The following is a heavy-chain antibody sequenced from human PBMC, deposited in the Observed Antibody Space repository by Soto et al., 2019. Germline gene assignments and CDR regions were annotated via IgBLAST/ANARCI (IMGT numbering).Heavy chain of an antibody. Sequence: SETLSLTCTVSGGSISSYYWSWIRHPAGKGLEWIGRIYTSGSTNYNPSLKSRVTMSVDTSKNQFSLKLSSVTAADTAVYYCAGAAAGTRVYYYYGIDVWGQGTMVTVSS. CDR1: GGSISSYY. CDR3: AGAAAGTRVYYYYGIDV. J-gene: IGHJ6*02. CDR2: IYTSGST. V-gene: IGHV4-4*07. D-gene: IGHD6-13*01.